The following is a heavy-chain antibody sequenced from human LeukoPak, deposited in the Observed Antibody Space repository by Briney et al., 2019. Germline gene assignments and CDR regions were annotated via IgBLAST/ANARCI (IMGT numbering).Heavy chain of an antibody. CDR1: GFIFSSHG. Sequence: PGGSLRLSCAASGFIFSSHGMNWVRQAPGKGLEWVAFIRYDGSNKYYADSVKGRFTISRDNSKDTLYLQMNSLRAEDTAVYHCAKDLDGYSYGDPFDYWGQGTLVTVSS. J-gene: IGHJ4*02. V-gene: IGHV3-30*02. CDR3: AKDLDGYSYGDPFDY. CDR2: IRYDGSNK. D-gene: IGHD5-18*01.